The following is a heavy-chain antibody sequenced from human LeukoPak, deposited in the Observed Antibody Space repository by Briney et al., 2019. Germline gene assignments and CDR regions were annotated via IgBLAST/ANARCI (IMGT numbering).Heavy chain of an antibody. CDR3: ARDGPAQMVDFDY. Sequence: ASVKVSCKASGYTFSGTGWYLYWLRQAPGQGLECMGWIYPYTGATHYAQKFQGRVAMTRDTSISTAYMELSRLRPDDTAVSYCARDGPAQMVDFDYWGQGTLVTVSS. V-gene: IGHV1-2*02. CDR2: IYPYTGAT. D-gene: IGHD3-10*01. J-gene: IGHJ4*02. CDR1: GYTFSGTGWY.